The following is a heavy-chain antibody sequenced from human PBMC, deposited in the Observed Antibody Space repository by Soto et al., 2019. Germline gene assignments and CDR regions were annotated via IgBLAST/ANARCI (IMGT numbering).Heavy chain of an antibody. CDR2: GNAGNGNT. V-gene: IGHV1-3*01. CDR3: ARYVGTPGTYYFDY. D-gene: IGHD1-1*01. CDR1: GYIFSTYD. J-gene: IGHJ4*02. Sequence: QVQLVQSGTEVKKPGASVKVSCKASGYIFSTYDIHWVRHAPGQSLEWLGWGNAGNGNTKYSQKLQDRVTITRDTSASTTYMELSSLRSEDTAVYFCARYVGTPGTYYFDYWGQGTLVTVSS.